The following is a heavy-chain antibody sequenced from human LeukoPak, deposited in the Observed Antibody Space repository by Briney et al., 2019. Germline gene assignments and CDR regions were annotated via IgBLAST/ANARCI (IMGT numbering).Heavy chain of an antibody. J-gene: IGHJ3*01. CDR2: INSDGSEG. Sequence: GGSLRISCAVSGFTFSGFWMSWSRQAPGKGLEWVASINSDGSEGYYADVVKGRFTISRDNAKNSLYLQINSLRAEDTAVYYCARSSYSSSSSVWGQGTMVTVSS. V-gene: IGHV3-7*03. CDR3: ARSSYSSSSSV. D-gene: IGHD6-6*01. CDR1: GFTFSGFW.